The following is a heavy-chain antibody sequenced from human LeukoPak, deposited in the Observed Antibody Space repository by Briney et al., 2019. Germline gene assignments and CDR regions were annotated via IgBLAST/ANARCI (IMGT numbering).Heavy chain of an antibody. CDR1: GLTFSSHA. CDR2: IYSGVGT. D-gene: IGHD4-23*01. Sequence: GGSLRLSCVASGLTFSSHAMTWVRQAPGKGLEWVSVIYSGVGTYYADSVKGRFTISRDESKNTLYLQMNSLRAEDTAVYYCARDRWGYWYFDLWGRGTLVTVSS. J-gene: IGHJ2*01. V-gene: IGHV3-53*01. CDR3: ARDRWGYWYFDL.